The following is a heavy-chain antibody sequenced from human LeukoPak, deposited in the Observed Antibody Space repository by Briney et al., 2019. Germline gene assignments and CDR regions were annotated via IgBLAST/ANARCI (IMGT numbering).Heavy chain of an antibody. Sequence: TGRSLRLSCAASGFTFSRHGMHWVRQAPGKGLEWVAVIGDTGRAKYYADSVEGRFTASRDNFKNTLYLEMNSLRAEDTAVYYCAKDLLYSAYEPFDYWGQGTLVTVSS. CDR1: GFTFSRHG. D-gene: IGHD5-12*01. J-gene: IGHJ4*02. V-gene: IGHV3-30*18. CDR2: IGDTGRAK. CDR3: AKDLLYSAYEPFDY.